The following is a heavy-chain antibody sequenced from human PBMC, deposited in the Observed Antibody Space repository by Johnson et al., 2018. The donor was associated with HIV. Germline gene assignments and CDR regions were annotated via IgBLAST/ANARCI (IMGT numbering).Heavy chain of an antibody. V-gene: IGHV3-64*07. CDR3: AMPYYFDSGVYQ. CDR2: ISKNGDST. Sequence: VQLVESGGGVVQPGRSLRLSCAASGFTFSSYAMHWVRQAPGKGLEYVAAISKNGDSTFYADSVKGRFTIFRDNAKNTLSLQMGSLRVEDMGIYYCAMPYYFDSGVYQWGQGTLVTVSS. J-gene: IGHJ3*01. CDR1: GFTFSSYA. D-gene: IGHD3-22*01.